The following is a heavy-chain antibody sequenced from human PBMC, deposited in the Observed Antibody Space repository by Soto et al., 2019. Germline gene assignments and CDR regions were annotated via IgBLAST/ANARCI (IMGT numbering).Heavy chain of an antibody. D-gene: IGHD4-4*01. J-gene: IGHJ6*03. CDR3: ARRGYSNYDYYYYYMDV. CDR1: GGSISSGGYY. CDR2: IYHSGST. Sequence: SETLSLTCTVSGGSISSGGYYWSWLRQHPGKGLEWIGDIYHSGSTNYNPSLKSRVTISVDKSKNQFSLKLSSVTAADTAVYYCARRGYSNYDYYYYYMDVWGKGTTVTVSS. V-gene: IGHV4-61*05.